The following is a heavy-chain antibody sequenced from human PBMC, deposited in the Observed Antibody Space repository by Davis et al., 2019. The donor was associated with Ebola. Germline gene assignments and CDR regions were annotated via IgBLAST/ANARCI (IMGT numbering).Heavy chain of an antibody. D-gene: IGHD4-17*01. CDR3: ARVNRHGDPDY. J-gene: IGHJ4*02. CDR2: ISGSGGST. CDR1: GFTLSSYA. Sequence: GESLKISCAASGFTLSSYAMSWVRQAPGKGLEWVSAISGSGGSTYYADSVKGRFTISRDNSKNTLYLQMNSLRAEDTAVYYCARVNRHGDPDYWGQGTLVTVSS. V-gene: IGHV3-23*01.